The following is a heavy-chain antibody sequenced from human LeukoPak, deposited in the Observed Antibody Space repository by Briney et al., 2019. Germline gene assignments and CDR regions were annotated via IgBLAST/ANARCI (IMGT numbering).Heavy chain of an antibody. J-gene: IGHJ4*02. CDR3: AKERYSSGMYYFDY. D-gene: IGHD6-19*01. Sequence: PGGSLRLSCAASGFTFSSYGMHWVRQAPGKGLEWVAVIWYDGSNKYYADSVKGRFTISRDNSKNTPYLQMNSLRAEDTAVYYCAKERYSSGMYYFDYWGQGTLVTVSS. CDR2: IWYDGSNK. V-gene: IGHV3-33*06. CDR1: GFTFSSYG.